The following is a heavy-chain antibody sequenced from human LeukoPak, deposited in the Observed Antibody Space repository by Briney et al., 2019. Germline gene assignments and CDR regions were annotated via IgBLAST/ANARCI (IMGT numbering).Heavy chain of an antibody. Sequence: GGSLRLSCAASGFTFNRYWMHWVRQVPGKGLVWVSRINSHGSSTTCADSVKGRFTISRDNARNTLYLQMNSLRAEDTAVYYCARGRGTIYMFDNWGQGTLVTVSS. CDR3: ARGRGTIYMFDN. CDR2: INSHGSST. CDR1: GFTFNRYW. D-gene: IGHD2/OR15-2a*01. J-gene: IGHJ4*02. V-gene: IGHV3-74*01.